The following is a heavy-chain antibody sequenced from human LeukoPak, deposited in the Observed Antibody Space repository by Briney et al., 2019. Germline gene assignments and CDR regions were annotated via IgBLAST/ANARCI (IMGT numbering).Heavy chain of an antibody. CDR1: GGSFSGYY. CDR2: INHSGST. D-gene: IGHD6-13*01. J-gene: IGHJ5*02. V-gene: IGHV4-34*01. Sequence: PSETLSLTCAVYGGSFSGYYWSWIRQPPGKGLEWIGEINHSGSTNYNPSLKSRVTISVDTSKNQFSLKLSSVTAADTDVYYCARHEVGAAAGLGWFDPWGQGTLVTVSS. CDR3: ARHEVGAAAGLGWFDP.